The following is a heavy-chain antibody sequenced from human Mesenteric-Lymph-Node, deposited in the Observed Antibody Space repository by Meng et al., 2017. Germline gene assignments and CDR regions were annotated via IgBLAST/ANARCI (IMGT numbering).Heavy chain of an antibody. CDR1: GFTFSSNA. V-gene: IGHV3-20*04. D-gene: IGHD5-18*01. J-gene: IGHJ4*02. CDR2: INWNGGST. CDR3: ARDQSRGYSYGNFDY. Sequence: GESLKISCAASGFTFSSNAMSWVRQAPGKGLEWVSGINWNGGSTGYADSVKGRFTISRDNAKNSLYLQMNSLRAEDTAVYYCARDQSRGYSYGNFDYWGQGTLVTVSS.